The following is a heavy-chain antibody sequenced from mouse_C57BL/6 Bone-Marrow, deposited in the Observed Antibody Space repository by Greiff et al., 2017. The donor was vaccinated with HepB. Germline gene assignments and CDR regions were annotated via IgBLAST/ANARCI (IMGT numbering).Heavy chain of an antibody. CDR3: ARVKGHWYFDV. V-gene: IGHV3-6*01. CDR2: ISYDGSN. Sequence: SGPGLVKPSQSLSLTCSVTGYSITSGYYWNWIRQFPGNKLEWMGYISYDGSNNYNPSLKNRISITRDTSKNQFFLKLNSVTTEDTATYDCARVKGHWYFDVWGTGTTVTVSS. J-gene: IGHJ1*03. CDR1: GYSITSGYY. D-gene: IGHD3-3*01.